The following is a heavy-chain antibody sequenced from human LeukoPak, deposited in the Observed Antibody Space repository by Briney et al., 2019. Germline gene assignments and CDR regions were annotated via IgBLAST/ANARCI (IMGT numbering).Heavy chain of an antibody. V-gene: IGHV3-21*01. D-gene: IGHD1-26*01. Sequence: GGSLRLSCAASGFTFSSYSMNWVRQAPGKGLEWVSSISSSSSYIYYADSVKGRFTISRDNAENSLYLQMNSLRAEDTAVYYCAVDRVGAPDYWGQGTLVTVSS. J-gene: IGHJ4*02. CDR2: ISSSSSYI. CDR1: GFTFSSYS. CDR3: AVDRVGAPDY.